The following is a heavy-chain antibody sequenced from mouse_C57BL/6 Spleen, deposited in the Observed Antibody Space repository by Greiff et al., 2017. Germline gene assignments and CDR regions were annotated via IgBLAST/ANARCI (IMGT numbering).Heavy chain of an antibody. J-gene: IGHJ2*01. CDR2: IDPSDSYT. CDR3: ARGILYYFDY. Sequence: VQLQQPGAELVKPGASVKLSCKASGYTFTSYWMQWVKQRPGQGLEWIGEIDPSDSYTNSNQKFKGKATLTVDKSSSTAYMQLSSLTSEDSAVDYCARGILYYFDYWGQGTTLTVSS. CDR1: GYTFTSYW. V-gene: IGHV1-50*01.